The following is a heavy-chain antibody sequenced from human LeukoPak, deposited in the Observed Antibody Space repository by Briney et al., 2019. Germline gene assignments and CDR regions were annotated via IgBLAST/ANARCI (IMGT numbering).Heavy chain of an antibody. Sequence: TLSLTCTVSGGSVSSGSHYWSWIRQPPRKALEWLALIYWDDDKRYTPSLKSRLTITKDTSKNQVVLTMTNMDPVDTATYYCTHRRLGSGWDYWGQGTLVTVSS. V-gene: IGHV2-5*08. D-gene: IGHD6-19*01. CDR3: THRRLGSGWDY. J-gene: IGHJ4*02. CDR2: IYWDDDK. CDR1: GGSVSSGSHY.